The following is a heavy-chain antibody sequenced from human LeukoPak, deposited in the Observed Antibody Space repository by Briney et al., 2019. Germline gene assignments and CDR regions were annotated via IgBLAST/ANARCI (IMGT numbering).Heavy chain of an antibody. Sequence: GASVKVSCKASGYTFTGYYMHWVRQAPGQGLEWMGWINPNSGGTNYVQKFQGRVTMTRDTSISTAYMELSRLRSDDTAVYYCARGITMVRGVHITGSYYYYYYMDVWGKGTTVTISS. D-gene: IGHD3-10*01. CDR2: INPNSGGT. CDR1: GYTFTGYY. CDR3: ARGITMVRGVHITGSYYYYYYMDV. J-gene: IGHJ6*03. V-gene: IGHV1-2*02.